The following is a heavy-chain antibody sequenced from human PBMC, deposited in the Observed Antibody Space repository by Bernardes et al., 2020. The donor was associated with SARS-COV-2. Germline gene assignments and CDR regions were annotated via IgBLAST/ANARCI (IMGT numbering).Heavy chain of an antibody. CDR2: ISYEGSKE. CDR1: GFTLNNFG. Sequence: GGSLRLSCAASGFTLNNFGIHWVRQAPGKGLEWVSLISYEGSKEFYADFVRGRFTISRDNSKSAVYLQMNSLGPEDTAVYYCAKRKQIFHLSEWDVGMDVWGRGTTVTVS. V-gene: IGHV3-30*18. J-gene: IGHJ6*02. D-gene: IGHD1-26*01. CDR3: AKRKQIFHLSEWDVGMDV.